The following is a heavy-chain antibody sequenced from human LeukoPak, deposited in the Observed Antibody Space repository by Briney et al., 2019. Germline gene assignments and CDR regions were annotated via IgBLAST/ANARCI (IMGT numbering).Heavy chain of an antibody. J-gene: IGHJ2*01. CDR3: ARAIHCSSTSCYGVWYFDL. V-gene: IGHV4-4*07. D-gene: IGHD2-2*01. Sequence: SETLSLTCTVSGGSISSYYWGWIRQPAGKGLEWIGRIYTSGSTNYNPSLKSRATMSVDTSKNQFPLKLSSVTAADTAVYYCARAIHCSSTSCYGVWYFDLWGRGTLVTVSS. CDR2: IYTSGST. CDR1: GGSISSYY.